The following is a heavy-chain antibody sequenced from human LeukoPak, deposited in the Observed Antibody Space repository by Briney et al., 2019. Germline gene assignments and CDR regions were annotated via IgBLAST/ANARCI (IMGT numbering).Heavy chain of an antibody. D-gene: IGHD2-2*01. CDR1: GYRFTSYW. V-gene: IGHV5-51*01. Sequence: GESLKISCKGSGYRFTSYWIGWVRRMPGKGLEWMGLIYAGDSNTRYRPSFQGQVTISVDKSISTAYLQWSSLKASDTVMYYCARLGGDLYCTSTRCFYDYWGQGTLVTVSP. J-gene: IGHJ4*02. CDR3: ARLGGDLYCTSTRCFYDY. CDR2: IYAGDSNT.